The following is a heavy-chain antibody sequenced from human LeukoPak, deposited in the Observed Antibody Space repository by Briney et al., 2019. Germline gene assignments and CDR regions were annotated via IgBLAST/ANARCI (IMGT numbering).Heavy chain of an antibody. D-gene: IGHD3-9*01. V-gene: IGHV3-33*01. CDR2: IWYDGSNK. J-gene: IGHJ4*02. CDR1: GFTFSSYG. CDR3: ARGKALRYFDWLFIDY. Sequence: GGSLRLSCAASGFTFSSYGMHWVRQAPGKGLEWVAVIWYDGSNKYYADSVKGRFTISRDNSKNTLYLQMNSLRAEDTAVYYCARGKALRYFDWLFIDYWGQGTLVTVSS.